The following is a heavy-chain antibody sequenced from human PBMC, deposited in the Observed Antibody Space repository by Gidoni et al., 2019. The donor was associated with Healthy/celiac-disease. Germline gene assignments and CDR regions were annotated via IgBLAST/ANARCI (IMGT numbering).Heavy chain of an antibody. CDR1: GFTFSSYS. V-gene: IGHV3-21*01. CDR3: ARDLESGYCSGGSCGRLHYYGMDV. J-gene: IGHJ6*02. D-gene: IGHD2-15*01. Sequence: EVQLVESGGGLVKPGGSLSLSCSASGFTFSSYSMNWFRPAPGKGLEWVASISSSSSDIYYEDSVKGRFTISRDNAKNSLYLQMNSLRAEDTAVYYCARDLESGYCSGGSCGRLHYYGMDVWGQGTTVTVSS. CDR2: ISSSSSDI.